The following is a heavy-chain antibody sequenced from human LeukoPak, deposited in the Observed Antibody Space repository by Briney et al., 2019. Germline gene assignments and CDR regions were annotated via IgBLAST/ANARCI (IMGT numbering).Heavy chain of an antibody. D-gene: IGHD7-27*01. J-gene: IGHJ4*02. CDR1: GFSLTTSGMC. V-gene: IGHV2-70*11. Sequence: SGPALVKPTQTLTLTCTFSGFSLTTSGMCGGWIRQPPGKALEWLARIDWDDDKYYNTSLRTRLIISKDTSKNQVVLRMTNMDPVDTATYYCARTPPVGTGVLYYFDYWGQGTLVTVSS. CDR2: IDWDDDK. CDR3: ARTPPVGTGVLYYFDY.